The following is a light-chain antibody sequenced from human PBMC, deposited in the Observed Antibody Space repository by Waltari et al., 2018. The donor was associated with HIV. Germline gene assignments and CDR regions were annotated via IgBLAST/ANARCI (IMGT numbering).Light chain of an antibody. CDR3: QQYYNNPPT. CDR1: KTIFYSSKNKNY. Sequence: DILMTQSSDSLALSLGEGATLHCQSRKTIFYSSKNKNYLVWYQQSPGQTPKLLIYWASTRDSGVPDRFSGSGSGTDFTLTISNLQSEDVAIYFCQQYYNNPPTFGQGTKVEVK. V-gene: IGKV4-1*01. J-gene: IGKJ1*01. CDR2: WAS.